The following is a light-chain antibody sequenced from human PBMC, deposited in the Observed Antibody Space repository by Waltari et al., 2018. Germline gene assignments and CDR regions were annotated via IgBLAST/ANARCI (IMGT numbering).Light chain of an antibody. CDR1: ESVSSSF. CDR2: GSS. Sequence: EILLTQSPGTLSLSPGERATLSCRASESVSSSFLAWYQQKPGQAPRLLIYGSSTRATGIPDRFSGSGSGTDFTLTISRLEPEDFAVYFCQQYGTSPPLTFGGGTNVEFK. CDR3: QQYGTSPPLT. V-gene: IGKV3-20*01. J-gene: IGKJ4*01.